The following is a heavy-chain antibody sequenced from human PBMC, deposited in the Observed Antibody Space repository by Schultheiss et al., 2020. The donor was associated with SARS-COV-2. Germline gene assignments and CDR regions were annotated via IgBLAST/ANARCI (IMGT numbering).Heavy chain of an antibody. CDR3: ARWDSSGYYYEHAFDI. CDR2: IYHSGST. D-gene: IGHD3-22*01. V-gene: IGHV4-38-2*02. J-gene: IGHJ3*02. CDR1: GYSISSGYY. Sequence: GSLRLSCTVSGYSISSGYYWGWIRQPPGKGLEWIGSIYHSGSTYYNPSLKSRVTISVDTSKNQFSLKLSSVTAADTAVYYCARWDSSGYYYEHAFDIWGQGTMVTVSS.